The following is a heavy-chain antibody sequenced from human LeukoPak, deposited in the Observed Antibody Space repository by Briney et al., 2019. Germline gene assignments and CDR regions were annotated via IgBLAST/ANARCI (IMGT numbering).Heavy chain of an antibody. CDR2: MNPNSGNT. V-gene: IGHV1-8*01. D-gene: IGHD2-2*01. CDR3: ASPAYCSSTSCYAFDI. Sequence: GASVKVSCKASVYTFTSYDINWVRRATGQGLEWMGWMNPNSGNTGYAQKFQGRVTMTRNTSISTAYMELSSLRSEDTAVYYCASPAYCSSTSCYAFDIWGQGTMVTVSS. CDR1: VYTFTSYD. J-gene: IGHJ3*02.